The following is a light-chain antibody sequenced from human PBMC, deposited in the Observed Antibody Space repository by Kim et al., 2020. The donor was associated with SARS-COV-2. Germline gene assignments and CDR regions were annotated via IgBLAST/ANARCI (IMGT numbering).Light chain of an antibody. V-gene: IGKV3-20*01. CDR3: QQYGYSPWT. CDR2: GAS. Sequence: SPGVRATLPCRASQSVSDSNLAWYQHKPGRAPRLLIYGASTRATGIPDRFSGSGSGTDFTLTISRLEPEDFAMYYCQQYGYSPWTFGQGTKVEIK. J-gene: IGKJ1*01. CDR1: QSVSDSN.